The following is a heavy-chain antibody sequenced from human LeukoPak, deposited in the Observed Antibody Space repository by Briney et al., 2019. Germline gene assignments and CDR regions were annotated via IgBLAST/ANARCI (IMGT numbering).Heavy chain of an antibody. Sequence: GGSLRLSCAASGFTVSSNYMGWVRQAPGKGLEWVSVIYSGGSTYYADSVKGRFTISRHNSKNTLYLQMNSLRAEDTAVYYCASSSPSSYDSSGYYYGGYYFDYWGQGTLVTVSS. CDR2: IYSGGST. CDR1: GFTVSSNY. V-gene: IGHV3-53*04. CDR3: ASSSPSSYDSSGYYYGGYYFDY. J-gene: IGHJ4*02. D-gene: IGHD3-22*01.